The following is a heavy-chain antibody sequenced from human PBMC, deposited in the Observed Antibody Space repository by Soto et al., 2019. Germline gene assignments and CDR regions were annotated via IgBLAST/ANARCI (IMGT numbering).Heavy chain of an antibody. J-gene: IGHJ6*02. CDR2: INPQTGGT. V-gene: IGHV1-2*02. Sequence: ASVKVSCKASGYTFTGYYIHWVREAPGQGLEWMGWINPQTGGTSYAQKFQGRVTLSRDTSINTAYLERSRLTFDDAAVYFCARERYQVISDGMDVWGQGITVTVSS. D-gene: IGHD2-2*01. CDR3: ARERYQVISDGMDV. CDR1: GYTFTGYY.